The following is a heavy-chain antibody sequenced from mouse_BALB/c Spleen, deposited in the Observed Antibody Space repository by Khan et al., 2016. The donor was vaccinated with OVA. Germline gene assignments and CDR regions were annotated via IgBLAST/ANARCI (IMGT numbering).Heavy chain of an antibody. D-gene: IGHD1-1*01. Sequence: QVQLQQSGPGLVQPSQSLSITCTVSGFSLTSYGVHWVRQSPGKGLEWLGVIWSGGSTDYNAAFMSRLSISKDNSKSQVFFKMNSLQANDTAIYYCARRGYYYGRGAWFPYWGQGTLVTVSA. CDR3: ARRGYYYGRGAWFPY. J-gene: IGHJ3*01. CDR2: IWSGGST. CDR1: GFSLTSYG. V-gene: IGHV2-2*02.